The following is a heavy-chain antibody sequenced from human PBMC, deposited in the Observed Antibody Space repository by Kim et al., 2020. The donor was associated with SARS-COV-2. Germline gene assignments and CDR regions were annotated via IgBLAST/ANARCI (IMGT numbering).Heavy chain of an antibody. V-gene: IGHV7-4-1*02. Sequence: ASGKVSCKPSGSTFTTFSVNWVRQAPGQGLQWMGGINTNTGHPTYAQGFTGRFVFSLDTSVSTAYLEINNLKAGDTAIYFCAELSMISAFDIWGPGTVVT. CDR2: INTNTGHP. CDR3: AELSMISAFDI. CDR1: GSTFTTFS. D-gene: IGHD3-22*01. J-gene: IGHJ3*02.